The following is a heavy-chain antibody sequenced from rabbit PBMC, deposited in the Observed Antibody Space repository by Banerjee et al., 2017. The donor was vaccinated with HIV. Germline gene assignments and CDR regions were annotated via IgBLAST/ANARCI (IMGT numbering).Heavy chain of an antibody. Sequence: QEELEESGGGPVKPEGSLTLTCKASGFSFSDRDVMCWVRQAPGKGLEWIACINTATGKPVYATWAKGRFTISTTSSTTVTLQMTSLTAADTATYFCARDLAGAIGWNFYLWGQGTLVTVS. V-gene: IGHV1S45*01. D-gene: IGHD4-1*01. CDR2: INTATGKP. CDR1: GFSFSDRDV. J-gene: IGHJ4*01. CDR3: ARDLAGAIGWNFYL.